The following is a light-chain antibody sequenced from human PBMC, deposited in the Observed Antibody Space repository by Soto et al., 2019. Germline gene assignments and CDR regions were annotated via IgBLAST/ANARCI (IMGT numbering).Light chain of an antibody. CDR3: QQYYXTGLT. Sequence: DIVMTQSPDSLAVSLGERATINCKSSQSVLYSSNNKNYLAWYQQKPGQPPKLLIYWASTRESGVPDRFSGSGSGTDFTLTISSLQAEDVAVYYCQQYYXTGLTFGGXXKV. CDR1: QSVLYSSNNKNY. V-gene: IGKV4-1*01. CDR2: WAS. J-gene: IGKJ4*01.